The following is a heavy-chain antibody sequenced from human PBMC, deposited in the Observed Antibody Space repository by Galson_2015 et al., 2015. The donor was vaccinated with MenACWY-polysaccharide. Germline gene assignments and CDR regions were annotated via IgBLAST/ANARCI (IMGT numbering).Heavy chain of an antibody. CDR2: INYSGST. Sequence: ETLSLPCTVSGGSISSYYWNWIRQPPGKGLEWVGYINYSGSTNHNPSLKSRVTTSVDTSKNQFSLNLTSVTDADTAVYYCARAIAVAGQRRDFDLWGRGTLVTVSS. CDR3: ARAIAVAGQRRDFDL. V-gene: IGHV4-59*01. CDR1: GGSISSYY. D-gene: IGHD6-19*01. J-gene: IGHJ2*01.